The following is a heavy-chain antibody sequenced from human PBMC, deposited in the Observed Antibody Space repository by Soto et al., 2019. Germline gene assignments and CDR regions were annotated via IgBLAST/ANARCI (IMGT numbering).Heavy chain of an antibody. J-gene: IGHJ6*02. CDR1: GGTFSSYA. CDR3: ARGTGYSSSWGYYYGMDV. D-gene: IGHD6-13*01. V-gene: IGHV1-69*13. Sequence: SVKVSCKASGGTFSSYAISWVRQAPGQGLEWMGGIIPIFGTANYAQKFQGRVTITADESTSTAYMELSSLRSEDTAVYYCARGTGYSSSWGYYYGMDVWGQGTTVTVSS. CDR2: IIPIFGTA.